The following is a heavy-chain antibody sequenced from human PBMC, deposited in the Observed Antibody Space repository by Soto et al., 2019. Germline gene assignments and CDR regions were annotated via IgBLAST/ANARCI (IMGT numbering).Heavy chain of an antibody. Sequence: QVQLVQSGAEVKKPGSSVKVSCKASGGTFSSYAISWVRQAPGQGLEWMGGIIPIFGTANYAQKFQGRVTITADESTSTAYRELSSVRSEDTAVYYCARPKRGDYYHSSGGLHVWGQGTTVTVSS. CDR3: ARPKRGDYYHSSGGLHV. V-gene: IGHV1-69*01. CDR2: IIPIFGTA. CDR1: GGTFSSYA. J-gene: IGHJ6*02. D-gene: IGHD3-22*01.